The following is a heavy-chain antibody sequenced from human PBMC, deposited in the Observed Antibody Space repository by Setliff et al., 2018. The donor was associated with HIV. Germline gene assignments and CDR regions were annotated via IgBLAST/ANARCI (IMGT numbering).Heavy chain of an antibody. D-gene: IGHD3-22*01. J-gene: IGHJ4*02. CDR1: GYSFTAYG. CDR3: ARARGVITTFDY. V-gene: IGHV1-18*01. Sequence: ASVKVSCKASGYSFTAYGISWVRQAPGQGFEWMGWINIDSGHTNFAQKFQDRVTVTTDTSTNTTYMELRGLKSEDTAVYYCARARGVITTFDYWGQGTLVTVSS. CDR2: INIDSGHT.